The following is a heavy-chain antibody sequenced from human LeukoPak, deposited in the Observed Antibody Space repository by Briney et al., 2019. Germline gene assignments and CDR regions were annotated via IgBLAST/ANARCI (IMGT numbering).Heavy chain of an antibody. V-gene: IGHV3-48*01. CDR2: ISPTGSTK. CDR1: GFTFSSYS. D-gene: IGHD6-19*01. CDR3: AREDVAPVADLVRVDFFDY. Sequence: GGSLRLSCVVSGFTFSSYSMNWVRQAPGKGLEWIPYISPTGSTKYYADSVKGRITISRDNAKDAVYLQLHSLRVEDTAVYFCAREDVAPVADLVRVDFFDYWGPGTLVTVSS. J-gene: IGHJ4*02.